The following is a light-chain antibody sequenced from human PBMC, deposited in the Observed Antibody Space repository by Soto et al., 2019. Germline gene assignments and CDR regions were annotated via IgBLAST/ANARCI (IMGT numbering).Light chain of an antibody. V-gene: IGKV3-11*01. J-gene: IGKJ1*01. CDR1: QSVNSY. CDR3: QQRHTWPRGT. CDR2: DTS. Sequence: EIVLTQSPATLSMSPGERATLSCRASQSVNSYLAWYQQKPGQAPRLVIYDTSNRATGIPARFSGSGSGTDFTLTISSLEPEDFAVYYCQQRHTWPRGTFGQGTKVEIK.